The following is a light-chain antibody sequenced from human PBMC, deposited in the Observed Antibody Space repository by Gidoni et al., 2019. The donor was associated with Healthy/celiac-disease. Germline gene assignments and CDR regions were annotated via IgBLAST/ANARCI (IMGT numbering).Light chain of an antibody. V-gene: IGKV1-33*01. CDR2: AAS. CDR3: QQYDNLPLT. J-gene: IGKJ4*01. CDR1: QDISNY. Sequence: DIQMTQSPTSPSASAGDRVTITCQASQDISNYLYWYQQKPEEAPKLLISAASNFETGVPSRFSGSGSGTDFTFTISSLQHEDIAKYYCQQYDNLPLTFGGGTKVEIK.